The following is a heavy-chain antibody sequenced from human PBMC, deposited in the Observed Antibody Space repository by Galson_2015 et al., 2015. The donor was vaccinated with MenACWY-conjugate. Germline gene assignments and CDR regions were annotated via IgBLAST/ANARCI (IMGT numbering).Heavy chain of an antibody. CDR1: GYIFTTSW. J-gene: IGHJ4*02. Sequence: QSGAEVKKPGESLRISCKGSGYIFTTSWIGWVRQMPGKGLEWMGIIYPGDSDTRYSPSFQGQVTISVDKSSDTAYLQWSSLKASDAALYSCAVRGHGSGGGGYGVAYGAQGPLV. D-gene: IGHD2-15*01. CDR3: AVRGHGSGGGGYGVAY. V-gene: IGHV5-51*01. CDR2: IYPGDSDT.